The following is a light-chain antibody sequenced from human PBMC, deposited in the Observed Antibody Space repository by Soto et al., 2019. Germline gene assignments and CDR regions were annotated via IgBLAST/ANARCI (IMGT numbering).Light chain of an antibody. J-gene: IGLJ3*02. CDR1: STDVGGYNY. CDR2: EVS. V-gene: IGLV2-14*01. CDR3: SSYTSRSTLV. Sequence: QSVLTQSASVSGSPGQSITISCTGTSTDVGGYNYVSWYQQHPGKAPKLMIYEVSNRPSGVSNRFSGSKSGNTASLIISGLQAEDEADYYCSSYTSRSTLVFGGGTKLTVL.